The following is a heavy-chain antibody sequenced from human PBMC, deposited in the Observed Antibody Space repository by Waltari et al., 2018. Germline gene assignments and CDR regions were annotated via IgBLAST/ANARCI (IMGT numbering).Heavy chain of an antibody. J-gene: IGHJ5*02. CDR3: ARARYFGSLFAWFDP. V-gene: IGHV4-4*02. CDR2: ISHTGST. Sequence: QVQLQESGPGLVKPSGTLSLTCAVSGGSISSPNWWTWVRQPPGKGREWIGEISHTGSTDYNLSLKSRVTISVDNSKNQFSLKLNSVTAADTAVYYCARARYFGSLFAWFDPWGQGTLVNVSS. CDR1: GGSISSPNW. D-gene: IGHD1-20*01.